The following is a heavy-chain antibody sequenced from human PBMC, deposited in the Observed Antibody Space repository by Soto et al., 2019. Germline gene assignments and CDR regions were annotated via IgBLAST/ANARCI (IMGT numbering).Heavy chain of an antibody. J-gene: IGHJ4*02. Sequence: ASAELSCEASGYTFSSWCSICVQQAPSQGLEWMGWISAYNGNTNYAQKLQGRVTMTTDTSTSTAYMELRSLRSDDTAVYYCARARAPMYYYDSSGYYDYWGQGTRVNVS. CDR3: ARARAPMYYYDSSGYYDY. CDR2: ISAYNGNT. V-gene: IGHV1-18*01. D-gene: IGHD3-22*01. CDR1: GYTFSSWC.